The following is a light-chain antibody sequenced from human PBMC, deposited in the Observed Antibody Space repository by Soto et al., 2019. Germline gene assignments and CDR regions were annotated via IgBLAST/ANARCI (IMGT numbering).Light chain of an antibody. V-gene: IGLV2-18*02. J-gene: IGLJ1*01. CDR2: EVT. Sequence: QSVLTQPPSVSWSPGQSVTISCTGTSSDVGSYNRVSWYQQPPGTVPKVMIYEVTNRPSGVPDRFSGSKSGNTASLTISGLQAEDEADYYCCSYRSGNTYVFGTGTKLTVL. CDR3: CSYRSGNTYV. CDR1: SSDVGSYNR.